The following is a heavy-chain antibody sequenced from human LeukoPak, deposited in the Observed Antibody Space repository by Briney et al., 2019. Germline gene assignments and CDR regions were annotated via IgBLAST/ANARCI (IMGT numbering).Heavy chain of an antibody. CDR2: TYYRSKWDN. CDR3: ARALMTTVTTFDY. J-gene: IGHJ4*02. CDR1: GDSVSSNSAA. Sequence: SQTLSLTCAISGDSVSSNSAAWNWIRQSPSRGLEWLGRTYYRSKWDNDYAVSVESRITINPDTSKNQFSLQLNSVMPEDTAVYYCARALMTTVTTFDYWGQGTLVTVSS. V-gene: IGHV6-1*01. D-gene: IGHD4-17*01.